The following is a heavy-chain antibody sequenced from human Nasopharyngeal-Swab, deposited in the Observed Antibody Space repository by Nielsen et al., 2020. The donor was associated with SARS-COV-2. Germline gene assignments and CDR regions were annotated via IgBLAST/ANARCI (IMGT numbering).Heavy chain of an antibody. CDR1: GGSFSGYY. J-gene: IGHJ6*02. CDR3: ARGRTVTTFYYYYYLIDV. V-gene: IGHV4-34*01. CDR2: IKHSAST. D-gene: IGHD4-17*01. Sequence: SETLSLTCAVYGGSFSGYYWSWIRQTPGKGLEWIGEIKHSASTNCNPSLKSRVTIPVGTSKNHFSLKLSSVTAADTAVYYCARGRTVTTFYYYYYLIDVWGQGTTVTVSS.